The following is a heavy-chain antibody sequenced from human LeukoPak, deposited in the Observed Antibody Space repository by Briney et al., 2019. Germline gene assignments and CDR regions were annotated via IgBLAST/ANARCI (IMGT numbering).Heavy chain of an antibody. CDR1: GGTFSSYA. Sequence: SVKVSCKASGGTFSSYAISWVRQAPGQGLEWMGGLIPIFGTANYAQKFQGRVTITADKSTSTAYMELSSLRSEDTAVYYCAREVSSVVAAYYHYWGQGTLVTVSS. CDR2: LIPIFGTA. D-gene: IGHD2-15*01. V-gene: IGHV1-69*06. J-gene: IGHJ4*02. CDR3: AREVSSVVAAYYHY.